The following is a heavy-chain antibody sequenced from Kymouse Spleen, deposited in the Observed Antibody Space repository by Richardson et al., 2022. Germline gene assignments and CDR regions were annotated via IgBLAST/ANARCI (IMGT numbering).Heavy chain of an antibody. CDR1: GGSFSGYY. CDR3: ARKEGVATFDY. J-gene: IGHJ4*02. CDR2: INHSGST. V-gene: IGHV4-34*01. D-gene: IGHD5-12*01. Sequence: QVQLQQWGAGLLKPSETLSLTCAVYGGSFSGYYWSWIRQPPGKGLEWIGEINHSGSTNYNPSLKSRVTISVDTSKNQFSLKLSSVTAADTAVYYCARKEGVATFDYWGQGTLVTVSS.